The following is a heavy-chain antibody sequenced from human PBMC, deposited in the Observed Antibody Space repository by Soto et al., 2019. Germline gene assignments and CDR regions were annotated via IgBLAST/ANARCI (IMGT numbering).Heavy chain of an antibody. CDR3: GRVMRSLLSITALDT. CDR2: IDPSGGKT. CDR1: GYTFTRDQ. D-gene: IGHD3-10*01. Sequence: ASVKVSCKASGYTFTRDQIHWVRQAPGQGLEWMGMIDPSGGKTNYAQKFPGRVTMTRDTSTSTVYMALSSLRSEDTAIYFCGRVMRSLLSITALDTWGQGTLVTVSS. J-gene: IGHJ5*02. V-gene: IGHV1-46*01.